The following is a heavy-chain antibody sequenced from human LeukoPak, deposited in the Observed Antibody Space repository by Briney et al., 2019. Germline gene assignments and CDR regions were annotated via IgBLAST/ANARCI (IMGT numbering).Heavy chain of an antibody. Sequence: GGSLRLSCAAPGFTFSSYATHWVRQAPGKGLEWVAVISYDGSNKYYADSVKGRFTISRDNSKNTLYLQMNSLRAEDTAVYYCARDTTISMLDYWGQGTLVTVSS. D-gene: IGHD4/OR15-4a*01. CDR1: GFTFSSYA. CDR3: ARDTTISMLDY. CDR2: ISYDGSNK. J-gene: IGHJ4*02. V-gene: IGHV3-30*04.